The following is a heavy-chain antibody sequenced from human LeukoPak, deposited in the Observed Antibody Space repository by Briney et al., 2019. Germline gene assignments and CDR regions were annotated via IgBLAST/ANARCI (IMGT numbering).Heavy chain of an antibody. CDR1: GYTFTTYG. Sequence: ASVKVSCKASGYTFTTYGISWVRQAPGQGLEWMGWISGYNGNTNYAQKFQGRVTMTTDTSTTTAYMELSSLRSEDTAVYYCARGLSTVPLLGWGQGTLVTVSS. V-gene: IGHV1-18*01. CDR2: ISGYNGNT. J-gene: IGHJ4*02. CDR3: ARGLSTVPLLG. D-gene: IGHD4-17*01.